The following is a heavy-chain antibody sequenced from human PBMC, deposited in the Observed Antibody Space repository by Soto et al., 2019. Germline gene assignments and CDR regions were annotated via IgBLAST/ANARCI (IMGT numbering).Heavy chain of an antibody. CDR2: VSNKNGVT. J-gene: IGHJ4*02. CDR3: ARERLNTGWYGFDY. D-gene: IGHD6-19*01. CDR1: GYTFSNYD. V-gene: IGHV1-18*04. Sequence: QVQLVQSGGEVKKPGASVKVSCKTSGYTFSNYDFSWVRQAPGQGLEWMGWVSNKNGVTNYAETFRNRLTMSTDTSTNTIYMELRSLRSDDTAVYFCARERLNTGWYGFDYWGQGTQVTVSS.